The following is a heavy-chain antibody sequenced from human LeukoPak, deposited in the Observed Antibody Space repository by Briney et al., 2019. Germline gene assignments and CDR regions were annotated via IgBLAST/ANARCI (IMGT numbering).Heavy chain of an antibody. Sequence: GGSLRLSCAASGFHLEDYRMSWVRQAPGKGLELDSGFNWYGGRTGYADSVKGRFTISRDNAKHSLYLQMNSLRAEDTAFYYCARATHYYDSSGYDYWGQGTLVTVSS. D-gene: IGHD3-22*01. J-gene: IGHJ4*02. CDR3: ARATHYYDSSGYDY. V-gene: IGHV3-20*04. CDR1: GFHLEDYR. CDR2: FNWYGGRT.